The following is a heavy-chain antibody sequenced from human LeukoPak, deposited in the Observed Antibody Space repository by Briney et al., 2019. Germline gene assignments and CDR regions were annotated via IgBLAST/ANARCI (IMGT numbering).Heavy chain of an antibody. CDR2: LSGSGGGT. V-gene: IGHV3-23*01. J-gene: IGHJ6*03. CDR3: AKASDYYYFMDV. CDR1: GFTFSNYG. Sequence: PGGSLRLSCAASGFTFSNYGMNWVRQAPGKGLEWVSALSGSGGGTDYADSVRGRFTISRDNSKNTLFLQMSSLRVEDTAVYYCAKASDYYYFMDVWGKGTTVTISS.